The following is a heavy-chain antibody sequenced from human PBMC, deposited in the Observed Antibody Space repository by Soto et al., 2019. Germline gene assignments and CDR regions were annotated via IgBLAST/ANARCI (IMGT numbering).Heavy chain of an antibody. CDR3: ATEFPYYVSIDSYLDY. D-gene: IGHD3-16*01. V-gene: IGHV6-1*01. CDR2: TYYRAKWYN. CDR1: GDSVSDNRAA. J-gene: IGHJ4*02. Sequence: LSLTGAISGDSVSDNRAAWNWIRQSPSRGLEWMGRTYYRAKWYNDYAVSVKSRRTVTPDTSKNQFSLHLNSVTPEDTAVYYYATEFPYYVSIDSYLDYWGQGALVTVSS.